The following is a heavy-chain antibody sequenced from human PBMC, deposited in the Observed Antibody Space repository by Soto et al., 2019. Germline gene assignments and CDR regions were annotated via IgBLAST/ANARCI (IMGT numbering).Heavy chain of an antibody. J-gene: IGHJ6*02. CDR1: AFASGFPFRRIA. V-gene: IGHV3-30-3*01. CDR3: ARDPVDYSGSRTYGMDV. Sequence: QVHLVESGGGVVQPGRSLRLSCEASAFASGFPFRRIAMHWVRQAPGKGLEWVAVISFDGSNQYYADSVQGRFIISRDNSKNTLYLQMNSLRDEDTAMYYCARDPVDYSGSRTYGMDVWGQGTTVTVSS. CDR2: ISFDGSNQ. D-gene: IGHD3-10*01.